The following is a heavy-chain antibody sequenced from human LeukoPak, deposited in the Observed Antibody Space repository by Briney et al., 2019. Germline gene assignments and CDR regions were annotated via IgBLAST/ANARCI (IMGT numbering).Heavy chain of an antibody. CDR1: GGSVSSGSYY. J-gene: IGHJ4*02. CDR2: IYYSGST. Sequence: SETLSLTCTVSGGSVSSGSYYWSWIRQPPGQGLEWIGYIYYSGSTNYNPSLKSRVTISVDTSKNQFSLKLSSVTAADTAVYYCAREIGGSCYGDWGQGTLVTVSS. D-gene: IGHD2-15*01. V-gene: IGHV4-61*01. CDR3: AREIGGSCYGD.